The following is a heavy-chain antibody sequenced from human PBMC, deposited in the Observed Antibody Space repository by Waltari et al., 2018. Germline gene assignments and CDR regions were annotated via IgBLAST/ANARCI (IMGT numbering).Heavy chain of an antibody. J-gene: IGHJ4*02. D-gene: IGHD3-3*01. V-gene: IGHV4-38-2*01. CDR3: ARHYEGGFDY. CDR2: IYHSGST. Sequence: QVQLQESGPGLVKPSETLSTTCAVSGYSISSGTYWGWLRQPQGKGLEWIGSIYHSGSTYYNPSLKSRVTISVDTSKNQFSLKLSSVTAADTAVYYCARHYEGGFDYWGQGTLVTVSS. CDR1: GYSISSGTY.